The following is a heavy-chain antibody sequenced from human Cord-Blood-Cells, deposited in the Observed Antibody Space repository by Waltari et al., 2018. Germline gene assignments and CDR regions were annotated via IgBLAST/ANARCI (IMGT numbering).Heavy chain of an antibody. D-gene: IGHD5-12*01. CDR2: IRSKANSYAT. CDR3: TRWGRDGYNFDY. V-gene: IGHV3-73*02. CDR1: GFTFSGSA. J-gene: IGHJ4*02. Sequence: EVQLVESGGGLVQPGGSLKLSCAASGFTFSGSAMHWVRQASGKGLEGVGRIRSKANSYATAYAASVKGRFTISRDDSKNTAYLQMNSRKTEDTAVYYCTRWGRDGYNFDYWGQGTLVTVSS.